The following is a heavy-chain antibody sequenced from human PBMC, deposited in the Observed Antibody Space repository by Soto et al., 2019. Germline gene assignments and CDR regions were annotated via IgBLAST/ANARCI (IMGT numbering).Heavy chain of an antibody. Sequence: QVQLQQWGAGLLKPSETLSLTCAVYGGSFSGYYWSWIRQPPGKGLEWIGEINHSGSTNYNPSLKSRVTISVDTSKIQFNLKMSSVTAADTAVYYCARGIYCSGGSCYRRRVLPRTRWFDPWGQGTLVTVSS. J-gene: IGHJ5*02. CDR2: INHSGST. D-gene: IGHD2-15*01. V-gene: IGHV4-34*01. CDR3: ARGIYCSGGSCYRRRVLPRTRWFDP. CDR1: GGSFSGYY.